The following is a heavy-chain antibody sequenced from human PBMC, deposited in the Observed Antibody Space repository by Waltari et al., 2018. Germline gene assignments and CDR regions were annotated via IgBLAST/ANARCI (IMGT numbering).Heavy chain of an antibody. CDR1: GYSISSYYY. CDR3: ASGGLGIHDYYGMDV. J-gene: IGHJ6*02. V-gene: IGHV4-38-2*01. CDR2: IHSSGST. D-gene: IGHD2-15*01. Sequence: QVQLQESGPGLVKPSETLSLTCAVSGYSISSYYYCCCRRQPARKRLGWIESIHSSGSTYYNPSHTSRVTISVDTSKIQAALKVVSVTATGTAVYYCASGGLGIHDYYGMDVWGQGTTVTVSS.